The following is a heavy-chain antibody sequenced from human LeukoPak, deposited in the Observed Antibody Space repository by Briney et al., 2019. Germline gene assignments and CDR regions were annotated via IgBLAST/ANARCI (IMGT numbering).Heavy chain of an antibody. CDR3: ARTALKQAYDFWSGPTSGYYMDV. V-gene: IGHV3-7*01. D-gene: IGHD3-3*01. CDR2: IKQDGSEK. J-gene: IGHJ6*03. Sequence: PGGSLRLSCAASGFTFSSYWMSWVRQAPGKGLEWVANIKQDGSEKYYVDSVKGRFTISRGNAKNSLYLQMNSLRAEDTAVYYCARTALKQAYDFWSGPTSGYYMDVWGKGTTVTVSS. CDR1: GFTFSSYW.